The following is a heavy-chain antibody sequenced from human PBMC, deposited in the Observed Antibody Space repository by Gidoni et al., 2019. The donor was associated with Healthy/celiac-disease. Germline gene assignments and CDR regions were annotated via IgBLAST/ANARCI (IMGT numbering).Heavy chain of an antibody. CDR2: IYHRGST. CDR1: GYSISSGYY. D-gene: IGHD3-3*01. CDR3: ARTMRARANWFDP. J-gene: IGHJ5*02. V-gene: IGHV4-38-2*01. Sequence: QVQLQESGPGLVKPSATLSLTCAVSGYSISSGYYWGWIRQPPGKGLEWIGSIYHRGSTYYNPSLKSRVTISVDTSKNQFSLKLSSVTAADTAVYYCARTMRARANWFDPWGQGTLVTVSS.